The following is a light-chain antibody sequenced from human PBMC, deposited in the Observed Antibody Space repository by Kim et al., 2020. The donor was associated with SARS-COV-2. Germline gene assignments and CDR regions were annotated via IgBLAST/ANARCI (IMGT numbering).Light chain of an antibody. J-gene: IGLJ3*02. Sequence: SLTISCSGSTSKIENNFVNGYEQPPGAAPKLRPYRNHERPSGVPDRISGSQSGTSASLAISGLRAEDEADYYCASWDDRLSGPVFGGGTQLTVL. CDR3: ASWDDRLSGPV. V-gene: IGLV1-47*01. CDR1: TSKIENNF. CDR2: RNH.